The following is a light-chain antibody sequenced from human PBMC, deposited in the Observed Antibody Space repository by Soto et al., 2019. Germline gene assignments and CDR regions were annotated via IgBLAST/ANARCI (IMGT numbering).Light chain of an antibody. CDR3: ATWDDSLSGPV. CDR2: SNN. CDR1: SSNIGSNY. V-gene: IGLV1-47*02. J-gene: IGLJ2*01. Sequence: SVLTQPPSASGTPGQRVTISCSGSSSNIGSNYVYWYQQLPGTAPKLLIYSNNRRPSGVPDRFSGSKSGTSASLAISGLRSEDEADYYCATWDDSLSGPVFGGGTKVTVL.